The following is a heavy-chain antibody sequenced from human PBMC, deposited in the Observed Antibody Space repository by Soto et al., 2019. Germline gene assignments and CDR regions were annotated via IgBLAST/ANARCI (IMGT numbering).Heavy chain of an antibody. J-gene: IGHJ4*02. V-gene: IGHV3-9*01. CDR2: INWDSGDI. CDR1: GISFDDYA. Sequence: AGGSLRLSCVVSGISFDDYAMHWVRQVPGKGLEWVSGINWDSGDIGYADSVKGRFTISRDNAKNSLYLQMNSLKTEDTALYYCAKDTVPGFYDANGHLDYWGQGTPVTVSS. CDR3: AKDTVPGFYDANGHLDY. D-gene: IGHD2-8*01.